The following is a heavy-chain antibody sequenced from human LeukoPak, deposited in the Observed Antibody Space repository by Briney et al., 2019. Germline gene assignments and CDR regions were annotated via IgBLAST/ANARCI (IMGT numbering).Heavy chain of an antibody. Sequence: SETLSLTCAVSGGSISSSNWWSWVRQPPGKGLEWIGEIYHSGSTNYNPSLKSRVTISVDKSKNQFSLKLSSVTAADTAVYYCARVRYFDSTGSYYDFDYWGQGTLVTVSS. D-gene: IGHD3-22*01. CDR2: IYHSGST. CDR1: GGSISSSNW. J-gene: IGHJ4*02. CDR3: ARVRYFDSTGSYYDFDY. V-gene: IGHV4-4*02.